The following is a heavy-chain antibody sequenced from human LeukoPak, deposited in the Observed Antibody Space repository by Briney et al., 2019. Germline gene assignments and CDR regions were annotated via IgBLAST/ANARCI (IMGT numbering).Heavy chain of an antibody. D-gene: IGHD3-10*01. CDR2: FGVGDDST. CDR3: AKRSGSGRQEYFDY. V-gene: IGHV3-23*01. Sequence: GGSLILSCAISGFTFSRYAVHWVRQAPGKGLDWVSCFGVGDDSTYYADSVKGRFTVSRDTSKNTLYLQLNSLRAEDTAMYYCAKRSGSGRQEYFDYWGQGTVVTVSS. J-gene: IGHJ4*02. CDR1: GFTFSRYA.